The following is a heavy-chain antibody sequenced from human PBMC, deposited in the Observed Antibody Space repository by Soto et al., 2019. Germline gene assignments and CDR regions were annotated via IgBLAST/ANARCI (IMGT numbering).Heavy chain of an antibody. CDR3: ARVSADYYYGMDV. CDR2: ISYDGSNK. V-gene: IGHV3-30-3*01. D-gene: IGHD6-25*01. J-gene: IGHJ6*02. CDR1: GFTFSSYA. Sequence: QVQLVESGGGVVQPGRSLRLSCAASGFTFSSYAMHWVRQAPGKGLEWVAVISYDGSNKYYADSVKGRFTISRDNSKNTLYLQMNSLRAEDTAVYYWARVSADYYYGMDVWGQGTTVTVSS.